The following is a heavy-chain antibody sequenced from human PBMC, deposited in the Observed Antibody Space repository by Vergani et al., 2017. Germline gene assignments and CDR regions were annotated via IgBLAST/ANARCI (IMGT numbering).Heavy chain of an antibody. CDR1: GYTFTSYG. CDR3: ARDSYSSSSSYYDGMDV. CDR2: ISAYNGNT. J-gene: IGHJ6*02. V-gene: IGHV1-18*04. Sequence: QVQLVQSGAEVKKPGASVKVSCKASGYTFTSYGISWVRQAPGQGLEWMGWISAYNGNTNYAQKLQGRVTMTTDTSTSTAYMELSSLRSDDTAVYYCARDSYSSSSSYYDGMDVWGQGTTVTVSS. D-gene: IGHD6-6*01.